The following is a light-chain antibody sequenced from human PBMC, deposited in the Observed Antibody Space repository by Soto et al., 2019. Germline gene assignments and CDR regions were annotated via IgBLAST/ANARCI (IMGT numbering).Light chain of an antibody. CDR2: EVD. CDR3: SSYAGSRGV. CDR1: TSDVGIYNL. V-gene: IGLV2-23*02. Sequence: QSALTQPASVSGSPGQSITISCSGTTSDVGIYNLVSWYQQHPGKAPKHVIYEVDKRPSGVSNRFSGSRSGNTASLTISGLQSEDEADYYCSSYAGSRGVFGGGTQLTVL. J-gene: IGLJ3*02.